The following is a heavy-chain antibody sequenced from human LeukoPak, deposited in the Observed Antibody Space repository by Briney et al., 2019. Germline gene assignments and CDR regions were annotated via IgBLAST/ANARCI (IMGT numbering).Heavy chain of an antibody. D-gene: IGHD6-19*01. Sequence: SVKVSCKASGFTFTSSAMQWVRQAREQRLEWIGWIVVGSGNTNYAQKFQERVTITRDMSTSTAYMELSSLRSEDTAVYYCAAVALTPRIAVAGGYWGQGTLVTVSS. J-gene: IGHJ4*02. CDR3: AAVALTPRIAVAGGY. CDR1: GFTFTSSA. V-gene: IGHV1-58*02. CDR2: IVVGSGNT.